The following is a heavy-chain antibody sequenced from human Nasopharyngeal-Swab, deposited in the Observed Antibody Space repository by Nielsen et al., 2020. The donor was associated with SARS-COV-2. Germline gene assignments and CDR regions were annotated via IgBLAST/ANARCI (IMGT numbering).Heavy chain of an antibody. CDR1: GYTFTSYW. CDR2: IYPGDSDI. Sequence: KVSCKGSGYTFTSYWIGWVRQMPGQGLEWMGIIYPGDSDIKYSPPFQGQVTISADKSLNTAYLQWSSLKASDTAIYYCARHVGSYDSVWGSFRQTHDQFYYVDIWGKGTTVTVSS. V-gene: IGHV5-51*01. J-gene: IGHJ6*03. D-gene: IGHD3-16*02. CDR3: ARHVGSYDSVWGSFRQTHDQFYYVDI.